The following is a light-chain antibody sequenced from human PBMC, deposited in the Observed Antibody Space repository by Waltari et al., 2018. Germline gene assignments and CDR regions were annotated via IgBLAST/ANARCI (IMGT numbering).Light chain of an antibody. CDR3: GTWDSSLSAGV. CDR1: SSHIWNNY. CDR2: DYN. J-gene: IGLJ3*02. V-gene: IGLV1-51*01. Sequence: QSVLTQPPSVSAAPGQKVTISCSGSSSHIWNNYVSWYQQLPGTAPKLLIYDYNKRPSGIPDRFSGSRSGTSATLAITGLQTGDEADYYCGTWDSSLSAGVFGGGTRLTVL.